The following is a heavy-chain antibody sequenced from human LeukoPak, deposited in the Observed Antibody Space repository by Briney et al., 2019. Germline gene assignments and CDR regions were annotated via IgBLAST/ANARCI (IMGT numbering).Heavy chain of an antibody. CDR1: GYTFTSYG. V-gene: IGHV1-18*01. D-gene: IGHD3-9*01. J-gene: IGHJ4*02. Sequence: GASVKVSCKASGYTFTSYGISWVRQAPGQGLEWMGWISAYNGNTNYAQKLQGRVTMTTDTSTSTAYMELRSLRSDDTAVYYCARGGWYLDWLLYRGRYYFDYWGQGTLVTVSS. CDR2: ISAYNGNT. CDR3: ARGGWYLDWLLYRGRYYFDY.